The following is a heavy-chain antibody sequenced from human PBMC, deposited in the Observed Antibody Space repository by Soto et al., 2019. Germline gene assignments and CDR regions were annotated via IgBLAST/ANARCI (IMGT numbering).Heavy chain of an antibody. CDR2: IYYSGST. CDR1: GGSISSGGYY. D-gene: IGHD2-2*01. V-gene: IGHV4-31*03. Sequence: QVQLQESGPGLVKPSQTLSLTCTVSGGSISSGGYYWSWIRQHPGKGLGWIGYIYYSGSTYYNPSLKSRVTISVDTSKNQSSLKLSSVTAADTAVYYCARSSTSANYFDYWGQGTLVTVSS. CDR3: ARSSTSANYFDY. J-gene: IGHJ4*02.